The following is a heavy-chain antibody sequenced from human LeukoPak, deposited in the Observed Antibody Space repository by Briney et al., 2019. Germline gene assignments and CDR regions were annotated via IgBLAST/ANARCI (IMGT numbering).Heavy chain of an antibody. CDR1: GFTFSDYS. D-gene: IGHD6-19*01. V-gene: IGHV3-21*01. J-gene: IGHJ4*02. CDR3: ARFETVAAKPFEY. Sequence: GGSLRLSCAASGFTFSDYSMNWVRQAPGMGLEWVSSISSESAHILYADSVKGRFTISRDNAKNSLYLQTNSLRAEDTAVYYCARFETVAAKPFEYWGQGALVTVSS. CDR2: ISSESAHI.